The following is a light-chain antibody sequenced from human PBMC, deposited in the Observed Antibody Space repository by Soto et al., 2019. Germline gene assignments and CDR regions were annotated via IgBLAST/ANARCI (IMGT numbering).Light chain of an antibody. CDR2: EVS. Sequence: QSVLTQPASVSGSPGQSITISCTGTNSDVGGYNYVSWYQPHPGKAPKLMIYEVSNRPSGVSNRFSGSKSGNTASLTLSGLQAEDEADYYCTSYTTSNTVVFGGGTKLTVL. CDR3: TSYTTSNTVV. CDR1: NSDVGGYNY. V-gene: IGLV2-14*01. J-gene: IGLJ2*01.